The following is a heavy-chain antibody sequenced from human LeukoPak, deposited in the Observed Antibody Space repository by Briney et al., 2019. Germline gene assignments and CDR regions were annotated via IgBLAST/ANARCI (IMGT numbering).Heavy chain of an antibody. CDR1: GFTFGDYA. CDR3: TRTPYDFSDY. CDR2: IRSKAYGGTT. D-gene: IGHD3-3*01. J-gene: IGHJ4*02. V-gene: IGHV3-49*04. Sequence: PGRSLRLSCTASGFTFGDYATSWVRQAPGKGLEWVGFIRSKAYGGTTEYAASVKGRFTISRDDSKSIAYLQMNSLKTEDTAVYYCTRTPYDFSDYWGQGTLVTVSS.